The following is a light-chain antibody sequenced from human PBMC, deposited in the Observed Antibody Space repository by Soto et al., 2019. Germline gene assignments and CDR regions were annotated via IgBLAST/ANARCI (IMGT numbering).Light chain of an antibody. J-gene: IGKJ1*01. Sequence: DIPMTQSPSTLSASVGDRVTITCRASQSISTWLAWYQQKPGKAPNLLIYKASSLESGVPSRFSGSGSGTEFTLTISSLQPDDFATYYCQQYNAFSAGTFGQGTEVEIK. CDR3: QQYNAFSAGT. V-gene: IGKV1-5*03. CDR2: KAS. CDR1: QSISTW.